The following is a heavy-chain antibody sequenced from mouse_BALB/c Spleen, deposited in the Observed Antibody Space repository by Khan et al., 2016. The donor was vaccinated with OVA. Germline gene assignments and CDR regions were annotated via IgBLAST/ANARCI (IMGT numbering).Heavy chain of an antibody. CDR3: ARDGSRYNYTMDY. CDR2: ISSSGST. Sequence: VQLQQSGPGLVKPSQSLSLTCTVTGYSITSDYVWNWIRQFPGNKLEWMGYISSSGSTNYNPALKSRISITRDTSKNQFFLQLNSVTTEDTATYNCARDGSRYNYTMDYWGQGTSVTVSS. D-gene: IGHD2-3*01. CDR1: GYSITSDYV. V-gene: IGHV3-2*02. J-gene: IGHJ4*01.